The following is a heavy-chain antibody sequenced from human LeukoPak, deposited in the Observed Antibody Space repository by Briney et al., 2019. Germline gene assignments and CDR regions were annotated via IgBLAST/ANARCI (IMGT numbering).Heavy chain of an antibody. CDR1: GFTFSSYA. CDR3: ARVLGIAVAGTFDY. Sequence: GGSLRLSCAASGFTFSSYAMHWVRQAPGKGLEWVAVISYDGSNKYYADSVKGRLTISRDNSKNTLYLQMNSLRAEDTAVYYCARVLGIAVAGTFDYWGQGTLVTVSS. J-gene: IGHJ4*02. V-gene: IGHV3-30*04. D-gene: IGHD6-19*01. CDR2: ISYDGSNK.